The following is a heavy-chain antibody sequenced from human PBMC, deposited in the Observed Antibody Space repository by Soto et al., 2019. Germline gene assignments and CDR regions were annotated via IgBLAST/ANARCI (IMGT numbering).Heavy chain of an antibody. Sequence: ASVKVSCKASGGTFSSYAISWVRQAPGQGLEWMGGIIPIFGTANYAQKFQGRVTITADESTSTAYMELSSLRSEDTAVYYCARDKGIVAIGAAFDYWGQGTLVTVSS. CDR2: IIPIFGTA. J-gene: IGHJ4*02. CDR3: ARDKGIVAIGAAFDY. V-gene: IGHV1-69*13. CDR1: GGTFSSYA. D-gene: IGHD5-12*01.